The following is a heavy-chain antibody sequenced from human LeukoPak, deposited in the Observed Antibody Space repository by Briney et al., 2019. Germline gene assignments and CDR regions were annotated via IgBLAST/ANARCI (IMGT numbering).Heavy chain of an antibody. D-gene: IGHD2-2*02. CDR3: AKDKGKFPEPHQLLYRTIDY. Sequence: GGSLRLSCAASGFTFSSYGMHWVRQAPGKGLEWVAFIRYDGSNKYYADSVKGRFTISRDNSKNTLYLQMNSLRAEDTAVYYCAKDKGKFPEPHQLLYRTIDYWGQGTLVTVSS. J-gene: IGHJ4*02. V-gene: IGHV3-30*02. CDR2: IRYDGSNK. CDR1: GFTFSSYG.